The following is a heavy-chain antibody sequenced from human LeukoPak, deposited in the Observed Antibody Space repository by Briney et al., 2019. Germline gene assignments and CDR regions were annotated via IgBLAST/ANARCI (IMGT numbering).Heavy chain of an antibody. Sequence: PGGSLRLSCAASGFTFSSYTMSWVRQAPGKGLEWVSTIDAGGGNAYLADSVKGRFTISRDNSKITLYLQMNSLRAEDTAVYYCAKSYNGYESKPDYWGQGTLVTVSS. V-gene: IGHV3-23*01. CDR3: AKSYNGYESKPDY. J-gene: IGHJ4*02. D-gene: IGHD5-12*01. CDR1: GFTFSSYT. CDR2: IDAGGGNA.